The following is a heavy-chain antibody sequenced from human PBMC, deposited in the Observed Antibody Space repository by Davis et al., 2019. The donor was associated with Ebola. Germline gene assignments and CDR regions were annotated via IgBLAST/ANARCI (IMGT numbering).Heavy chain of an antibody. J-gene: IGHJ6*02. Sequence: TRYSPSFQGQVTISADKSISTASLQWSSLKASDTAMYYCARSASAADGMDVWGQGTTVTVSS. CDR2: T. V-gene: IGHV5-51*01. D-gene: IGHD6-13*01. CDR3: ARSASAADGMDV.